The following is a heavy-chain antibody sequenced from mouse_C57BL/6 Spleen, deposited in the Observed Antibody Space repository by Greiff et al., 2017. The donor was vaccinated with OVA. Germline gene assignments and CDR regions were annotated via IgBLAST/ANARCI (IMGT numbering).Heavy chain of an antibody. Sequence: QVQLQQPGAELVMPGASVKLSCKASGYTFTSYWMHWVKQRPGQGLEWIGEIDPSDSYTNYNQKFKGKSTLTVDKSSSTANMQLSSLTSEDSAVYYCASNGYDWFAYWGQGTLVTVSA. CDR2: IDPSDSYT. V-gene: IGHV1-69*01. D-gene: IGHD2-2*01. CDR1: GYTFTSYW. J-gene: IGHJ3*01. CDR3: ASNGYDWFAY.